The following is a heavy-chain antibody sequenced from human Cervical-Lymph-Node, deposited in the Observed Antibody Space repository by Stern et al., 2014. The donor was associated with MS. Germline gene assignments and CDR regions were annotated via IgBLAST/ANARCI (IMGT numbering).Heavy chain of an antibody. CDR1: GYTFTGYN. J-gene: IGHJ4*02. D-gene: IGHD5-18*01. Sequence: VQLVESGVEVKKPGASVKVSCKASGYTFTGYNMHWVRQAPGQGLEWMGRIITSRGDTYYAQKFQGRVTMTVDTSIDTAYMELSSLTFDDTALYYCARGYNYAYEYWGQGTLVTVSS. CDR2: IITSRGDT. CDR3: ARGYNYAYEY. V-gene: IGHV1-2*06.